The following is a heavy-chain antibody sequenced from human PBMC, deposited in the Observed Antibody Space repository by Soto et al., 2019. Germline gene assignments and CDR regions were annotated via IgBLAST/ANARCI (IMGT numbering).Heavy chain of an antibody. CDR2: INPSGGST. CDR3: ARTRSAAGTYYYYGMDV. J-gene: IGHJ6*02. Sequence: QVQLVQSGAEVKKPGASVKVSCKASGYTFTSYYMHWVRQAPGQGLEWMGIINPSGGSTSYAQKFEGRVTMPRDTSRSTVYLELSSLRSEDTAVYYCARTRSAAGTYYYYGMDVWGQGTTVTVSS. D-gene: IGHD6-13*01. CDR1: GYTFTSYY. V-gene: IGHV1-46*01.